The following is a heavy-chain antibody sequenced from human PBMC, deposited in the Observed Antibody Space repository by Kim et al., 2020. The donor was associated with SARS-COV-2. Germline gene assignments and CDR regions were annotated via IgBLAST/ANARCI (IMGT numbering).Heavy chain of an antibody. CDR1: GFIFSNYG. CDR3: ARGQSAFDY. J-gene: IGHJ4*02. Sequence: LSLTCAASGFIFSNYGMHWVRQAPGKGLEWVAVISYEGSVIYYTDSVKGRFIISRDNSKNTLFLQMDSLRAEDTAVYYCARGQSAFDYWGQGTLVTVSS. V-gene: IGHV3-30*03. CDR2: ISYEGSVI.